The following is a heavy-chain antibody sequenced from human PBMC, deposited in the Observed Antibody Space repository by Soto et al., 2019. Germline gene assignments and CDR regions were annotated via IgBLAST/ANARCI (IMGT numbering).Heavy chain of an antibody. CDR1: GFTFSSYS. CDR2: ISSSSSYI. CDR3: AREDELLLSAYPVFGMGV. Sequence: GGSLRLSCAASGFTFSSYSMNWVRQAPGKGLEWVSSISSSSSYIYYADSVKGRFTISRDSAKNSLYLQMNSLRAEDTAVYYCAREDELLLSAYPVFGMGVWGQVTTFTVS. J-gene: IGHJ6*02. V-gene: IGHV3-21*01. D-gene: IGHD2-15*01.